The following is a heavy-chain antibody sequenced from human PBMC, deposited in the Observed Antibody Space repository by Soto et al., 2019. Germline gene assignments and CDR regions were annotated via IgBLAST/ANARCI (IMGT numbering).Heavy chain of an antibody. CDR1: DASISIYS. J-gene: IGHJ6*01. V-gene: IGHV4-59*08. CDR2: IYYSGAS. Sequence: PSETLSLTCTVSDASISIYSWSWVRQPPGLGLEWIGYIYYSGASNYNPSLKSRVTMSLDGSKNQFSLHVRSVTAADTAVYYCRRSRRYSTDVWGKGTTVTVS. D-gene: IGHD6-13*01. CDR3: RRSRRYSTDV.